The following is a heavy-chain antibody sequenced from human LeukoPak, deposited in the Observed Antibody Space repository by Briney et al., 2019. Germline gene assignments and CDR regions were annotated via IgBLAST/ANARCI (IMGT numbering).Heavy chain of an antibody. CDR2: IYYSGST. CDR1: GGSISSGDYY. V-gene: IGHV4-30-4*01. J-gene: IGHJ3*02. D-gene: IGHD3-9*01. CDR3: ARVRHFDWLPDAFDI. Sequence: SQTLSLTCTVSGGSISSGDYYWSWIRQPPGKGLEWIGYIYYSGSTYYNPSLKSRVTISVDTSKNQISLKLSSVTAADTAVYYCARVRHFDWLPDAFDIWGQGTMVTVSS.